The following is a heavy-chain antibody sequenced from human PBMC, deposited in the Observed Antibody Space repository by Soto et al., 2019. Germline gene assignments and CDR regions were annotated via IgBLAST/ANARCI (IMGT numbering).Heavy chain of an antibody. D-gene: IGHD6-13*01. CDR2: ISYDGSNK. J-gene: IGHJ4*02. Sequence: QPGGSLRLSCAASGFTFSSYGMHWVRQAPGKGLEWVAVISYDGSNKYYADSVKGRFTISRDNSKNTLYLQMNSLRAEDTAVYYCAKDEPAAADAGYFDYWGQGTLVTVSS. V-gene: IGHV3-30*18. CDR1: GFTFSSYG. CDR3: AKDEPAAADAGYFDY.